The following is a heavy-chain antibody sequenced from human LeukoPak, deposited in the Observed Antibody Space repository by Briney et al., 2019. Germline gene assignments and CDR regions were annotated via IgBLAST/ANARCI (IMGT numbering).Heavy chain of an antibody. V-gene: IGHV4-59*01. D-gene: IGHD3-22*01. CDR2: IYYSGST. J-gene: IGHJ4*02. Sequence: SETLSLTCTVSGGSISSYYWSWIRQPPGKGLEWIGYIYYSGSTNYNPSLKSRVTISVDTSKNQFSLTLSSVTAADTAVYYCARGRNYYDSSPDYWGQGTLVTVSS. CDR1: GGSISSYY. CDR3: ARGRNYYDSSPDY.